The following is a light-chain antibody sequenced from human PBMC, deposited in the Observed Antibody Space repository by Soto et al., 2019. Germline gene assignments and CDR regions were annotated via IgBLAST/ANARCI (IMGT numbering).Light chain of an antibody. CDR3: AAWDDSRSGQV. Sequence: QSVLTQPPSASGTPGQRVTISCSGSSSNIGRNYVYWYQQLPGTAPKLLIYRNNQRPSGVPDRFSGSKSGTSASLAISGLRSEDEADYYCAAWDDSRSGQVCGGGTKLTVL. CDR2: RNN. V-gene: IGLV1-47*01. CDR1: SSNIGRNY. J-gene: IGLJ2*01.